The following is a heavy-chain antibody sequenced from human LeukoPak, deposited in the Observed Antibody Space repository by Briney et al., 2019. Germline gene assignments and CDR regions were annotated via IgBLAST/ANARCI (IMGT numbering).Heavy chain of an antibody. CDR3: ARAVGRRFDY. V-gene: IGHV4-31*03. D-gene: IGHD3-10*01. J-gene: IGHJ4*02. CDR2: IYYSGST. Sequence: SETLSLTCTVSGGSISSSGYYWSWIRQHPGKGLEWIGCIYYSGSTYYNPSLKSRVTISVDTSKNQFSLKLSSVTAADTAVYYCARAVGRRFDYWGQGTLVTVSS. CDR1: GGSISSSGYY.